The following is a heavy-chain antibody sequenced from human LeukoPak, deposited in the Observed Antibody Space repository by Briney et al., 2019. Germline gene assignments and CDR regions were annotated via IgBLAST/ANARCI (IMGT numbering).Heavy chain of an antibody. CDR1: GGSISSYY. J-gene: IGHJ5*02. D-gene: IGHD4-11*01. CDR2: IYTSGST. Sequence: SETLSLTCTVSGGSISSYYWSWIRQPPGKGLERIGYIYTSGSTNYNPSLKSRVTISVDTSKNQFSLKLSSVTAADTAVYYCASLWGTVVPTWGQGTLVTVSS. V-gene: IGHV4-4*09. CDR3: ASLWGTVVPT.